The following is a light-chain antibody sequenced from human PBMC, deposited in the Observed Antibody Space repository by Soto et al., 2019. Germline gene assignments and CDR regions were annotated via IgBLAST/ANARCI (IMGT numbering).Light chain of an antibody. CDR1: QAISNS. V-gene: IGKV1-27*01. Sequence: DIQMTQSPSSLSASVGDRVTITCRASQAISNSLAWYQQKPGRVPNLLIYAASTLKSGVPSRFSCSGSGSDFTITISRQPPEDVATYYCQKYFSAPWTFGQGTKVEIK. CDR3: QKYFSAPWT. J-gene: IGKJ1*01. CDR2: AAS.